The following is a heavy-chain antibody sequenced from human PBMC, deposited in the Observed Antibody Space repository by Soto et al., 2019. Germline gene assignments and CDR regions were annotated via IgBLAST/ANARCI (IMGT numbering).Heavy chain of an antibody. Sequence: QVQLVQSGAEVKKPGSSVKVSCKASGGTFSSYTISWVRQAPGQGLEWMGRIIPILGIANYAQKFQGRVTMTADKSTSTAYMELSSLRSEDTAVYYCARGPYNWNDGLDYWGQGTLVTVSS. CDR2: IIPILGIA. CDR1: GGTFSSYT. D-gene: IGHD1-1*01. CDR3: ARGPYNWNDGLDY. V-gene: IGHV1-69*02. J-gene: IGHJ4*02.